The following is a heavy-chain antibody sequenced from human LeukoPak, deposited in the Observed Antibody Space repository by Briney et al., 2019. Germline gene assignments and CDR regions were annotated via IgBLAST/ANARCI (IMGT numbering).Heavy chain of an antibody. CDR3: ARTSKDDSSRQDFDY. D-gene: IGHD6-13*01. Sequence: ASVKVSCKASGYTFTGYYMHWVRQAPGQGLEWMGWINPNSGGTNYAQKFQGRVTMTRDTSISTAYMELSRLRSDDTAVYYCARTSKDDSSRQDFDYWGQGTLVTVSP. J-gene: IGHJ4*02. V-gene: IGHV1-2*02. CDR1: GYTFTGYY. CDR2: INPNSGGT.